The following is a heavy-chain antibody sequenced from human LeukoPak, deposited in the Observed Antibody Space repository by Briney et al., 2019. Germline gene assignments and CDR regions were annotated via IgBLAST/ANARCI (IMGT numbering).Heavy chain of an antibody. Sequence: PGGSLRLSCVASGFTVSSNNMSWVHQAPGKGLEWVSVVNSDGNTHYADSVKGRFTISRDDSKNTLYLQMNSLRAEDTAVYYCAGAQWFGELRPFDYWGQGTLVTVSS. D-gene: IGHD3-10*01. CDR2: VNSDGNT. V-gene: IGHV3-53*01. J-gene: IGHJ4*02. CDR3: AGAQWFGELRPFDY. CDR1: GFTVSSNN.